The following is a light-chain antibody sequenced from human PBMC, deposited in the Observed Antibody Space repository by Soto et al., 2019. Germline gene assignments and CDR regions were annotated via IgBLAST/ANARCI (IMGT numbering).Light chain of an antibody. CDR2: GAS. CDR1: QSVSSSY. V-gene: IGKV3-20*01. CDR3: QQYDSSPQT. Sequence: EIVLTQSPGTLSLSPGERATLSCRASQSVSSSYLAWYQQKPGQAPRLLIYGASSRATGIPDRFSGSGSGTDFTLTISRLEPEDVAMYYCQQYDSSPQTFGQGTKVEIK. J-gene: IGKJ1*01.